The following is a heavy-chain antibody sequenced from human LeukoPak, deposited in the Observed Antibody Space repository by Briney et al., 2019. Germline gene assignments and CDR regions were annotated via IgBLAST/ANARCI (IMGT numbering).Heavy chain of an antibody. D-gene: IGHD6-13*01. Sequence: PGGSLRLSCAASGFTFSSYAMHWVRQAPGKGLEYVSAISSNGGSTYYANSVKGRFTISRDNSKNTLYLQMGSLRAEDMAVYYCARVAAAATGLDYYYMDVWGKGTTVTVSS. CDR1: GFTFSSYA. V-gene: IGHV3-64*01. CDR3: ARVAAAATGLDYYYMDV. CDR2: ISSNGGST. J-gene: IGHJ6*03.